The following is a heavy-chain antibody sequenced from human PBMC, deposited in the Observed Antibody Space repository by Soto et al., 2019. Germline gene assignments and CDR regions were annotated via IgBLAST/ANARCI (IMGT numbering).Heavy chain of an antibody. V-gene: IGHV4-31*03. CDR3: ARVGRGYSGYDMGWMYYFDY. Sequence: QVQLQESGPGLVKPSQTLSLTCTVSGGSISSGGYYWSWIRQHPGKGLEWIGYIYYSGSTYYNPSLKSRVTISVDTSKNQFSLKLSSVTAADTALYYCARVGRGYSGYDMGWMYYFDYWGQGTLVTVSS. CDR2: IYYSGST. CDR1: GGSISSGGYY. D-gene: IGHD5-12*01. J-gene: IGHJ4*02.